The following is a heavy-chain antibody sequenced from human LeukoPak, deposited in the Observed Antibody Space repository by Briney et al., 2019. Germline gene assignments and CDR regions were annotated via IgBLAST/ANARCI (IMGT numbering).Heavy chain of an antibody. CDR1: GFTFSSYS. V-gene: IGHV3-21*01. CDR3: ARKSGGDCYFCAFDI. Sequence: GGSLRLSCAASGFTFSSYSMNWVRQAPGKGLEWVLSISSSSYIYCADSVKGRFTISRDNAKNSLYLQMNSLRAEDTAVYYCARKSGGDCYFCAFDIWGQGTMVTVSS. J-gene: IGHJ3*02. CDR2: ISSSSYI. D-gene: IGHD2-21*02.